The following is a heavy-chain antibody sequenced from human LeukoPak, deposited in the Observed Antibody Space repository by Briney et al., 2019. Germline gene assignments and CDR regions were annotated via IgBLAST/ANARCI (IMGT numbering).Heavy chain of an antibody. CDR3: ARGATGGYYFDY. J-gene: IGHJ4*02. V-gene: IGHV3-30*04. Sequence: QPGGSLRLSCAASGFTFSSYAMHWVRQAPGKGLEWVAVISYDGSNKYYADSVKGRFTISRDNSKNTLYLQMNSLRAEDTAVYYCARGATGGYYFDYWGQGTLVTVSS. D-gene: IGHD7-27*01. CDR2: ISYDGSNK. CDR1: GFTFSSYA.